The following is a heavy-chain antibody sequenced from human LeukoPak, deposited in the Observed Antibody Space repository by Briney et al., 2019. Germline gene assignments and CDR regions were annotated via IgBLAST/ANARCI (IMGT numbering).Heavy chain of an antibody. CDR1: GFSFSSYE. D-gene: IGHD6-13*01. CDR2: ISSSSSYI. CDR3: ASGLRIAAARTWFDP. V-gene: IGHV3-21*01. J-gene: IGHJ5*02. Sequence: GGSLRLSCAASGFSFSSYEMNWVRQAPAKGLEWVSSISSSSSYIYYADSVKGRFTVSRDNAKNSLYLQMNSLRAEDTAVYYCASGLRIAAARTWFDPWGQGTLVTVSS.